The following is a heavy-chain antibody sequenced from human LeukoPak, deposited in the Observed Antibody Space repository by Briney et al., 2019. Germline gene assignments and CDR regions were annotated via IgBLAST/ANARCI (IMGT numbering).Heavy chain of an antibody. CDR3: AREVLIVVEPAANTIDY. J-gene: IGHJ4*02. CDR1: GFTFRDYT. Sequence: GGSLRLSCAASGFTFRDYTMNWVRQTPGKGLEWVSAINKGGSYMTYADSVKGRFTVSRGNAKNSLFLQMNNLRVEDTAVYFCAREVLIVVEPAANTIDYWGQGTRVTVSS. D-gene: IGHD2-2*01. CDR2: INKGGSYM. V-gene: IGHV3-21*01.